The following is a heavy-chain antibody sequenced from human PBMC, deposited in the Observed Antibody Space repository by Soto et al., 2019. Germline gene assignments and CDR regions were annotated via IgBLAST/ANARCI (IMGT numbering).Heavy chain of an antibody. Sequence: QVQLVQSGAEVKKPGASVKVSCKASGYTFSSYDINRVRQATGQGLEWMGWMIPNSGKIGYAQKFQGRLTMTRNTSISTAYMELSSLRSEDTAVYYCARDYGDYSGDYWGQGTLVTVSS. CDR2: MIPNSGKI. D-gene: IGHD4-17*01. CDR1: GYTFSSYD. CDR3: ARDYGDYSGDY. J-gene: IGHJ4*02. V-gene: IGHV1-8*01.